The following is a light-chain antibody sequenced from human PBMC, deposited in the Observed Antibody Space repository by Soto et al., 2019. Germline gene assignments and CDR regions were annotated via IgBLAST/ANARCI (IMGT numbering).Light chain of an antibody. V-gene: IGLV2-14*01. J-gene: IGLJ1*01. CDR2: GVT. CDR1: SSDVGAYYS. CDR3: SSYTSSSTQV. Sequence: QSALTQPASVSGSPGQSITISCTGTSSDVGAYYSVSWYQHHPGKAPKLIIYGVTNRPSGVSNRFSGSKSGNTASLTISGLQAEDEADYYCSSYTSSSTQVFGTGTKVTVL.